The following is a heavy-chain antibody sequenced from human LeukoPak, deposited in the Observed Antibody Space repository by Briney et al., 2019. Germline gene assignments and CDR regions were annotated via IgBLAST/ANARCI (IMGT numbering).Heavy chain of an antibody. CDR1: GFTFSSYW. CDR2: INSDGSST. D-gene: IGHD4-23*01. V-gene: IGHV3-74*01. Sequence: GGSLRLSCAASGFTFSSYWMYWVRQAPGKGLVWVSRINSDGSSTSYADSVKGRFTISRDNAKNTLYLQMNSLRAEDTAVYYCARERGGNDYYYYYMDVWSKGTTVTISS. CDR3: ARERGGNDYYYYYMDV. J-gene: IGHJ6*03.